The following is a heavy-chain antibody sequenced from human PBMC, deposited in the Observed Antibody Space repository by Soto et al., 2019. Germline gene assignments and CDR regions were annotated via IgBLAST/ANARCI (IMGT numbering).Heavy chain of an antibody. V-gene: IGHV1-2*02. CDR3: ARRIIIIRRVGMDV. J-gene: IGHJ6*02. CDR2: IHPKNDGT. CDR1: GYILIGYY. Sequence: SSVKVSCKASGYILIGYYLHWVRQAPGQGLEWMGWIHPKNDGTNDAKKFKGRVTITRDTSISTAYMDLSRLRSDDTAIYYCARRIIIIRRVGMDVWGQGTTVTVSS. D-gene: IGHD3-10*01.